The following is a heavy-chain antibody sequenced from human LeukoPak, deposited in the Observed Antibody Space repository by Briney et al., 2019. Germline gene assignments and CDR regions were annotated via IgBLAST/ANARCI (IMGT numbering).Heavy chain of an antibody. CDR2: IYHSGTT. CDR3: ASLYDSSGYPLDY. J-gene: IGHJ4*02. V-gene: IGHV4-4*02. CDR1: GGSISSSNW. D-gene: IGHD3-22*01. Sequence: SETLSLTCAVSGGSISSSNWWSWVRQPPGEGPEWIGEIYHSGTTYYNPSLKSRVSISVDTSKNQFSLKLSSVTAAATAVYYCASLYDSSGYPLDYWGQGTLVTVSS.